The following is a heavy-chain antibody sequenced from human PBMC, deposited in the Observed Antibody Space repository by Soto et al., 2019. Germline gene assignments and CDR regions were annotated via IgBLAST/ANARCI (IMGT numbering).Heavy chain of an antibody. CDR3: ARVWDSSGPNFDY. V-gene: IGHV4-61*01. J-gene: IGHJ4*02. CDR1: GGSVSSGSYY. D-gene: IGHD3-22*01. Sequence: SETLSLTCTVSGGSVSSGSYYWSWIRQPPGKGLEWIGYIYYSGSTNYNPSLKNRVTISVDTSKNQFSLKLSSVTAADTAVYYCARVWDSSGPNFDYWGQGTLVTVSS. CDR2: IYYSGST.